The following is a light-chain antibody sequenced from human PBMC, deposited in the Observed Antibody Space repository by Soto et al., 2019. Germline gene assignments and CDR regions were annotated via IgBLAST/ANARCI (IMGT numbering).Light chain of an antibody. V-gene: IGLV4-69*01. CDR1: SGHSTYA. Sequence: QSVLTQSPSASASLGASVKLTCTLSSGHSTYAIAWHQQQPEKGPRYLMKLNSDGSHNKGDGIPDRFSGSSSGAERHLTISGLQSEDEADYYCQTWGTAIHDVVFGGGTKLTVL. CDR3: QTWGTAIHDVV. CDR2: LNSDGSH. J-gene: IGLJ2*01.